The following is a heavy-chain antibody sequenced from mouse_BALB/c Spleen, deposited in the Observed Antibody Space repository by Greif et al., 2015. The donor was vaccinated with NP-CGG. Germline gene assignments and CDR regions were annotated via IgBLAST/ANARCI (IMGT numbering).Heavy chain of an antibody. D-gene: IGHD2-1*01. V-gene: IGHV1-14*01. Sequence: VHVKQSGPELVKPGASVKMSCKASGYTFTSYVMHWVKQKPGQGLEWIGYINPYNDGTKYNEKFKGKATLTSDKSSSTAYMELSSLTSEDSAVYYCARDGNYAPDYWGQGTTLTVSS. CDR1: GYTFTSYV. J-gene: IGHJ2*01. CDR2: INPYNDGT. CDR3: ARDGNYAPDY.